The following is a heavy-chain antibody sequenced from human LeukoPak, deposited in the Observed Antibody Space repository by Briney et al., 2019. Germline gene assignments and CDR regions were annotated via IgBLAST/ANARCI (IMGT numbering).Heavy chain of an antibody. D-gene: IGHD6-19*01. CDR3: ARETIAVAGTGGLDY. Sequence: SETLSLTCTVSGVSISSGSYYWSWIRQPAGKGLEWIGRIYTSGSTNYNPSLKSRVTISVDTSKNQFSLKLSSVTAADTAVYYCARETIAVAGTGGLDYWGQGTLVTVSS. V-gene: IGHV4-61*02. CDR2: IYTSGST. J-gene: IGHJ4*02. CDR1: GVSISSGSYY.